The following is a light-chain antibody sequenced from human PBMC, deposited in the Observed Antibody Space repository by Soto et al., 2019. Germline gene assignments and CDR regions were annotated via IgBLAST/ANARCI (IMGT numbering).Light chain of an antibody. Sequence: QSVLTQSPSASASLGASVKLTCTLSSGHSSYAIAWHQQQPEKGPRYLMKLNSDGSHSKGDGIPDRFSGSSSGAERYLTISSLQSEDEADYYCQTWGTGIRVVFGGGTKVTVL. J-gene: IGLJ2*01. CDR2: LNSDGSH. CDR3: QTWGTGIRVV. V-gene: IGLV4-69*01. CDR1: SGHSSYA.